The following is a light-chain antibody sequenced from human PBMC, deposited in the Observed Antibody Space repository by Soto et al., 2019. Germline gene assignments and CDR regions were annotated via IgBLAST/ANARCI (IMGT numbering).Light chain of an antibody. CDR2: GAS. J-gene: IGKJ1*01. CDR1: QSVSSSY. Sequence: EIVLTQSPGTLSLSPGERVTLSCRASQSVSSSYLAWYQQKPGQAPRLLLYGASRRATGIPDRFSGSGSGNDFTLNISRLEPEDFAVYYCQQHGSSPRTFGQGTKVEIK. V-gene: IGKV3-20*01. CDR3: QQHGSSPRT.